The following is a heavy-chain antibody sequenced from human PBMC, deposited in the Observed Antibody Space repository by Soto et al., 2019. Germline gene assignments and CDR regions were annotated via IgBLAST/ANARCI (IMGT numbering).Heavy chain of an antibody. J-gene: IGHJ4*02. CDR3: AREGNLGRWLQPLDF. V-gene: IGHV4-59*01. CDR2: IHYNGNT. CDR1: GGSLSSYY. Sequence: SETLSLTCSVSGGSLSSYYWSWIRRPPGMGLEWIASIHYNGNTKYNPSLKSRVTMSVDTSKNQFSLKLISVTAADTAKYFCAREGNLGRWLQPLDFWGQGTLVTVSS. D-gene: IGHD5-12*01.